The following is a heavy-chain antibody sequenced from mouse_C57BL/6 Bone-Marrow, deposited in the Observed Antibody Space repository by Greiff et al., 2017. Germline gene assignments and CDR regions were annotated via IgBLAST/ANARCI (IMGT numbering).Heavy chain of an antibody. Sequence: QVQLQQSGAELVKPGASVKISCTASGYAFSSYWMNWVKQRPGKGLEWIGQIYPGDGDTNYNGTFKGKATLTADKSSRTAYMQLSSLTSEDAAVYCCSRLGGWLLFAYWGQGTLVTVSA. V-gene: IGHV1-80*01. D-gene: IGHD2-3*01. J-gene: IGHJ3*01. CDR1: GYAFSSYW. CDR3: SRLGGWLLFAY. CDR2: IYPGDGDT.